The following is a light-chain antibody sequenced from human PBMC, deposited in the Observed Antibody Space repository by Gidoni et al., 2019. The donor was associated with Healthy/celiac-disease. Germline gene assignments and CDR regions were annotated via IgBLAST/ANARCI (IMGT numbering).Light chain of an antibody. Sequence: IVLPQSPGTLSLSPGERATLSCRASQRVSSSYLAWDQQKPGQAPRLLIYGASSRATGIPDRVSGRGSGTDFTLTISRLEPEDVALYYWQQYGSSPTFGQGTKLEIK. J-gene: IGKJ2*01. CDR2: GAS. CDR1: QRVSSSY. V-gene: IGKV3-20*01. CDR3: QQYGSSPT.